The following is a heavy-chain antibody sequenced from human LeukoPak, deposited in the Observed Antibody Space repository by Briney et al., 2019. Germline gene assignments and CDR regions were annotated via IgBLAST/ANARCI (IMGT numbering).Heavy chain of an antibody. CDR2: IYYSGST. D-gene: IGHD1-26*01. J-gene: IGHJ4*02. V-gene: IGHV4-39*07. Sequence: KPSETLSLTCTVSGGSISSSSYYWGWIRQPPGKGLEWIGSIYYSGSTYYNPSLKSRVTISVDRSKNQFSLKLSSVTAADTAVYYCASSSRRGSYYIDYWGQGTLVTVSS. CDR3: ASSSRRGSYYIDY. CDR1: GGSISSSSYY.